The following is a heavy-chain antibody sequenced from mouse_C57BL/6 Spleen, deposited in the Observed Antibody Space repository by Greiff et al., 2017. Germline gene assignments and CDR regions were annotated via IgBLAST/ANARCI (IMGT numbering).Heavy chain of an antibody. D-gene: IGHD2-3*01. CDR1: GYAFSSYW. Sequence: QLQQSGAELVKPGASVKISCKASGYAFSSYWMNWVKQRPGKGLEWVGQIYPGDGDTNYNGKFKGKATLTADKSSSTAYMQLSSLTSEDSAVYFCARWGDGYYFWFAYWGQGTLVTVSA. CDR3: ARWGDGYYFWFAY. J-gene: IGHJ3*01. V-gene: IGHV1-80*01. CDR2: IYPGDGDT.